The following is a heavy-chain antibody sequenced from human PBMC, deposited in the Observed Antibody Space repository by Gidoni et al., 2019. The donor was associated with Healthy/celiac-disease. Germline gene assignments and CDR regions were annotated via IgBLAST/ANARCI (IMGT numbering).Heavy chain of an antibody. CDR2: IYYSGST. Sequence: QVQLQESGPGLVKPSQTLSLTCTVSGGSISRGDYYWSWIRQPPGKGLEWIGYIYYSGSTYYNPSLKSRVTISVDSSKNQFSLKLSSVTAADTAVYYCARSEVRYFDWSHTHDYWGQGTLVTVSS. V-gene: IGHV4-30-4*01. CDR3: ARSEVRYFDWSHTHDY. CDR1: GGSISRGDYY. D-gene: IGHD3-9*01. J-gene: IGHJ4*02.